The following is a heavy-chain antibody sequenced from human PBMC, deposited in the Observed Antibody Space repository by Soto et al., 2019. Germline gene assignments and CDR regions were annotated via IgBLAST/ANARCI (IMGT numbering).Heavy chain of an antibody. CDR1: GFSLSTTTVG. V-gene: IGHV2-5*02. D-gene: IGHD2-8*02. J-gene: IGHJ4*02. CDR3: AHTLFSCTGGNSFYSSLDS. CDR2: IYWDDDR. Sequence: QITLKESGPTLVKPTQTLTLTCTFSGFSLSTTTVGVGWFRQTPGKALEWLALIYWDDDRRYSPSLKSRLTIPKHTPKHPVVLTISNMYPVATSTYFFAHTLFSCTGGNSFYSSLDSWGQGTLVTVSS.